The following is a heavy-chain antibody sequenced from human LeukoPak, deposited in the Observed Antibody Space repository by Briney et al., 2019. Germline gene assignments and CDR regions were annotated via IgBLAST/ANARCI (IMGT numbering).Heavy chain of an antibody. CDR1: GFSFPYG. CDR3: ARTYGSGSLDY. J-gene: IGHJ4*02. D-gene: IGHD2-15*01. Sequence: GGSLRLSCEASGFSFPYGMSWVRQAPGKGLEWISYISGSGDAIFYADSVQGRFTISRDNAKNSVYLQMNSLRAEDTAVYYCARTYGSGSLDYGGQGTLVTVSS. CDR2: ISGSGDAI. V-gene: IGHV3-48*01.